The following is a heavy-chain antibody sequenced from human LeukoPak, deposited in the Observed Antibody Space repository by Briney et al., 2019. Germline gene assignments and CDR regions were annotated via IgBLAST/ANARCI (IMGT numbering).Heavy chain of an antibody. CDR1: GGSFSGYY. J-gene: IGHJ6*03. CDR3: ARHLKSTTLYYYYYMDV. D-gene: IGHD2-2*01. V-gene: IGHV4-34*01. CDR2: INHGGST. Sequence: PSETLSLTCAVYGGSFSGYYWNWIRQPPGKGLEWIGEINHGGSTNYNPSFKSRVTISVDTSKNQFSLKLSSVTAADTAVYYCARHLKSTTLYYYYYMDVWGKGTTVTISS.